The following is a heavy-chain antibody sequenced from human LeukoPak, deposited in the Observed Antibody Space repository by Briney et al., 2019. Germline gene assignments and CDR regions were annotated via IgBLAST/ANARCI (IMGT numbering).Heavy chain of an antibody. CDR2: IIPIFGIA. D-gene: IGHD1-14*01. V-gene: IGHV1-69*04. CDR1: GGTFSSYA. J-gene: IGHJ5*02. Sequence: GASVKVSCKASGGTFSSYAISWVRQAPGQGLEWMGRIIPIFGIANYAQKFQGRVTITADKSTSTAYMELSSLRSEDTAVYYCARAGWGPPRNRRDKKPSFTYNWFDPWGQGTLVTVSS. CDR3: ARAGWGPPRNRRDKKPSFTYNWFDP.